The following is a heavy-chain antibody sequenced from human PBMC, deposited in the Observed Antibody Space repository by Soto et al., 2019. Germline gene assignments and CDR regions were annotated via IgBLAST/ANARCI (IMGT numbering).Heavy chain of an antibody. CDR2: IYYSGST. V-gene: IGHV4-59*01. CDR3: ARVTHGLTYRFDY. CDR1: GGSISSYY. D-gene: IGHD2-8*01. J-gene: IGHJ4*02. Sequence: SETLSLTCTVSGGSISSYYWSWIRQPPGKGLEWIGYIYYSGSTNYNPSLKSRVTISVDTSKNQFSLKLSSVTAADTAVYYCARVTHGLTYRFDYWGQGTLVTVST.